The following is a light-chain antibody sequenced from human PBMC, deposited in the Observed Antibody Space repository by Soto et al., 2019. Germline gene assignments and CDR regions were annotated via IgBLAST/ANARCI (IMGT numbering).Light chain of an antibody. CDR3: SSFTSSNTLV. CDR2: DVS. CDR1: SSDVGSYIY. V-gene: IGLV2-14*01. Sequence: QSALTQPASVSGSPGQSITISCTGTSSDVGSYIYVSWHQQHPGTAPKLMIYDVSNRPSGVSNRFSGSKSGNTASLTISGLQAEDEADYYCSSFTSSNTLVFGGGTKLTVL. J-gene: IGLJ2*01.